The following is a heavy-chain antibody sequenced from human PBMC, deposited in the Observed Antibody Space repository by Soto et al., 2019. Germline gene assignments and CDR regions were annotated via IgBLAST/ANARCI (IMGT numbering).Heavy chain of an antibody. V-gene: IGHV3-53*01. Sequence: GGSLRLSCAASGFTVSSNYMSWVRQAPGKGLEWVSVIYSGGSTYYADSVKGRFTISRDNSKNTLYLQMNSLRAEDTAVYYCARRCLSRCDQVDYWGQGTLVTVSS. J-gene: IGHJ4*02. CDR3: ARRCLSRCDQVDY. CDR2: IYSGGST. D-gene: IGHD4-17*01. CDR1: GFTVSSNY.